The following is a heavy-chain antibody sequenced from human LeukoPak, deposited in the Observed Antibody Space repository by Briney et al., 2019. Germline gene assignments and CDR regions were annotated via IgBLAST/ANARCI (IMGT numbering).Heavy chain of an antibody. J-gene: IGHJ4*02. Sequence: GASVKVSCKASGSTFTGYYMHWVRQAPGQGLEWMGWINPNSGGTNYAQKFQGRVTMTRDTSISTAYMELSRLRSDDTAVYYCAVYGSGSYYKGYYFDYWGQGTLVTVSS. CDR3: AVYGSGSYYKGYYFDY. CDR1: GSTFTGYY. CDR2: INPNSGGT. D-gene: IGHD3-10*01. V-gene: IGHV1-2*02.